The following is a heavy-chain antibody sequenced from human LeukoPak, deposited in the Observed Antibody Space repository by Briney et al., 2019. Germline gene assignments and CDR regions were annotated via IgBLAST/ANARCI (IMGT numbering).Heavy chain of an antibody. Sequence: GGSLRLSCAASGFTVSSNYMSWLRQAPGKGLEWVSLIYSGGYTSYTDSVKGRFTISRDNSKNTLYLQMNSLRAEDTAVYYCARGERAEFDYWGQGTLVTVSS. CDR3: ARGERAEFDY. CDR1: GFTVSSNY. J-gene: IGHJ4*02. CDR2: IYSGGYT. V-gene: IGHV3-66*01.